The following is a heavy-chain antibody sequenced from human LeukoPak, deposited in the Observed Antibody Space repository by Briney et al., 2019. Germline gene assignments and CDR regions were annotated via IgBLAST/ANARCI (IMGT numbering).Heavy chain of an antibody. CDR3: ARVDTAMRNFDY. CDR2: ISGSGGST. D-gene: IGHD5-18*01. Sequence: GSLRPSCATSGFTFSSYSMNWVRQAPGKGLEWVSAISGSGGSTYYADSVKGRFTISRDNSKNTLYLQMNSLRAEDTAVYYCARVDTAMRNFDYWGQGTLVTVSS. CDR1: GFTFSSYS. V-gene: IGHV3-23*01. J-gene: IGHJ4*02.